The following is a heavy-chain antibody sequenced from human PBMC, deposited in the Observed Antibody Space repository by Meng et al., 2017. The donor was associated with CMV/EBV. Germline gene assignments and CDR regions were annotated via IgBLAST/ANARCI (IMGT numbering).Heavy chain of an antibody. D-gene: IGHD3-10*01. CDR3: ARGAPPTPRYGSGSYFNVPLYYCYGMDV. CDR2: IYYSGST. V-gene: IGHV4-59*01. J-gene: IGHJ6*02. CDR1: GGSISSYY. Sequence: SETLSLTCTVSGGSISSYYWSWIRQPPGKGLEWIGYIYYSGSTNYNPSLKSRVTISVDTSKNQFSLKLSSVTAADTAVYYCARGAPPTPRYGSGSYFNVPLYYCYGMDVWGQGTTVTVSS.